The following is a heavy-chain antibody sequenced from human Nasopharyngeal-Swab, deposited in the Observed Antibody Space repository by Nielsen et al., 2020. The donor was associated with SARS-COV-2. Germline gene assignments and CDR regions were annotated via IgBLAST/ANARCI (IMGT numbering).Heavy chain of an antibody. J-gene: IGHJ3*02. CDR2: IKQGGSER. V-gene: IGHV3-7*01. CDR3: AREAREGGGFDI. D-gene: IGHD3-16*01. Sequence: WIRQPPGKGLEWVANIKQGGSERNYVDSVKGRFTISRDNAKNSLYLQMNSLRAEDTAVCYCAREAREGGGFDIWGQGTMVTVSS.